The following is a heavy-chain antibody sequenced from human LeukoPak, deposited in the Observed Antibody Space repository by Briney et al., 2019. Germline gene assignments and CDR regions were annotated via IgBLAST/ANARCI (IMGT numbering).Heavy chain of an antibody. Sequence: GGSLRLSCAASGFTFSSYSMNWVRQAPGKGLEWVSYISFSSSSIYYADSVKGRFTISRDNAKNTLFLEMNRLRAEDSAVYYCARATTLDSDYYYYYYMDVWGKGTTVTVSS. CDR3: ARATTLDSDYYYYYYMDV. V-gene: IGHV3-48*01. CDR1: GFTFSSYS. J-gene: IGHJ6*03. D-gene: IGHD1-1*01. CDR2: ISFSSSSI.